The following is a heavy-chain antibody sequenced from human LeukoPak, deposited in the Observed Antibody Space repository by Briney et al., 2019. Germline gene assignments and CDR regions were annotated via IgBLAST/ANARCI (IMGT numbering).Heavy chain of an antibody. CDR2: ISAYNGNT. V-gene: IGHV1-18*01. D-gene: IGHD3-22*01. J-gene: IGHJ4*02. Sequence: ASVKVSCKASGYTFTSYGISWVRQAPGQGLEWMGWISAYNGNTNYAQKFQGRVTMTEDTSTDTAYMELSSLRSEDTAVYYCATDSDDSSGYYEFDYWGQGTLVTVS. CDR1: GYTFTSYG. CDR3: ATDSDDSSGYYEFDY.